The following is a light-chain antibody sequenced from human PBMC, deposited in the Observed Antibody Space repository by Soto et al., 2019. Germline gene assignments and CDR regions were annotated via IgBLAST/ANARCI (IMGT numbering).Light chain of an antibody. CDR2: EVT. CDR1: SSDIGAYNY. Sequence: QSVLTQPPSASGSPGQSGTISCTGTSSDIGAYNYVSWYQQHPGKVPKLIIHEVTKRPSGVPDRFSASKSGNTASLTVSGLQAEDEADYYCSSHGGANNFYVFGTGTKVTVL. CDR3: SSHGGANNFYV. V-gene: IGLV2-8*01. J-gene: IGLJ1*01.